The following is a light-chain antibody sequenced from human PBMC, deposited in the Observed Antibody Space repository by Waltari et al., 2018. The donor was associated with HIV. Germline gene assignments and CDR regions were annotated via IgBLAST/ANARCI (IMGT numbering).Light chain of an antibody. CDR1: SSNIQNDN. V-gene: IGLV1-47*01. J-gene: IGLJ1*01. CDR2: KDT. Sequence: QPVLPQPPSASGTPGQRVTISCSGSSSNIQNDNVYWYQQFPGAAPKLLIYKDTQRPSGVPDRFTGSKSGTSASLAIGGLRSEDEADYYCVGWDSRLRGYVFGTGTKVTVL. CDR3: VGWDSRLRGYV.